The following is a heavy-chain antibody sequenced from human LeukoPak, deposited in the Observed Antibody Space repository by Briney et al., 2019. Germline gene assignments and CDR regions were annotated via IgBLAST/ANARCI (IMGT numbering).Heavy chain of an antibody. CDR2: IYTSGST. D-gene: IGHD3-22*01. CDR1: GGSISSYY. V-gene: IGHV4-4*09. J-gene: IGHJ3*02. Sequence: SETLSLTCTVSGGSISSYYWSWIRQPPGKGLEWIGYIYTSGSTNYNPSLKSRVTISVDTSKNQFSLKLSSVTAAGTAVYYCARHLTYYYDSSGYSNAFDIWGQGTMVTVSS. CDR3: ARHLTYYYDSSGYSNAFDI.